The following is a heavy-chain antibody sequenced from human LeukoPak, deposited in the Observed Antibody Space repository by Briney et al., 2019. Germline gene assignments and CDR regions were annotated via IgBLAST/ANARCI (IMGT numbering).Heavy chain of an antibody. CDR3: AKDRPNYYGTNGHYYRRDGDC. V-gene: IGHV3-23*01. CDR1: GFTFSSYA. D-gene: IGHD3-22*01. Sequence: SGGSLRLSCVASGFTFSSYAMSWVRQAAGKGLEWVSSTSSCGETTYYADSVKGRFTISRDNSRNTLYLQMNSLRAEDTAVYYCAKDRPNYYGTNGHYYRRDGDCWGQGTLVTVSS. CDR2: TSSCGETT. J-gene: IGHJ4*02.